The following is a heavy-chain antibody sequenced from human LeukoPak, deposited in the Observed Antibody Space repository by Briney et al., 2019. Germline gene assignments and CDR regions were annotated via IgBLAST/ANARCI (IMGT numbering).Heavy chain of an antibody. CDR2: ISSSSSYI. CDR3: ARDPDYYDSSGGLFDY. Sequence: GGSLRLSCAASGFTFSSYSMNWVRQAPGKGLEWVSSISSSSSYIYYADSVKGRFTISRDNAKNSLYLQMNSLRAEDTAVYYCARDPDYYDSSGGLFDYWGQGTLVTVSS. D-gene: IGHD3-22*01. J-gene: IGHJ4*02. CDR1: GFTFSSYS. V-gene: IGHV3-21*01.